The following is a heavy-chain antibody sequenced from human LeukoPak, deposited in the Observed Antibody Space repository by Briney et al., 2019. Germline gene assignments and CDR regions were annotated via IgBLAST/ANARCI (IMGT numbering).Heavy chain of an antibody. Sequence: SETLSLTCTVSGGSISSSSYYWGWIRQPPGKGLEWIGYIYYSGSTNYNPSLKSRVTISVDTSKNQFSLKLSSVTAADTAVYYCAREEHDFDDAFDIWGQGTMVTVSS. J-gene: IGHJ3*02. V-gene: IGHV4-61*01. CDR1: GGSISSSSYY. D-gene: IGHD3/OR15-3a*01. CDR2: IYYSGST. CDR3: AREEHDFDDAFDI.